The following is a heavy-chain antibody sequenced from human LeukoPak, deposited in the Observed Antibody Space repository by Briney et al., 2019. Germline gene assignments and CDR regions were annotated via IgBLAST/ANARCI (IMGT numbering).Heavy chain of an antibody. CDR3: AGDRDGYVRYYFDY. V-gene: IGHV1-8*01. CDR1: GYTFTSYD. J-gene: IGHJ4*02. CDR2: MNPNSGNT. Sequence: ASVKVSCKASGYTFTSYDINWVRQATGQGLEWMGWMNPNSGNTGYAQKFQGRVTITADKSTSTAYMELSSLRSEDTAVYYCAGDRDGYVRYYFDYWGQGTLVTVSS. D-gene: IGHD5-24*01.